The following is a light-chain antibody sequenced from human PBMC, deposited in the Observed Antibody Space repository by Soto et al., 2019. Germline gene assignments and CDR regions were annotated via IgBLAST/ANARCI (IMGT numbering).Light chain of an antibody. J-gene: IGLJ1*01. CDR1: SSNIGGNS. CDR3: AAWDDSLNASV. Sequence: QSVMTQPPSVSAAPGQKVTISCSGSSSNIGGNSVSWYQQLPGTAPKLLIYDDDKRPSGIPDRFSGSKSGTSATLGITGFQTGDEADYYCAAWDDSLNASVFGGGTKVTVL. V-gene: IGLV1-51*01. CDR2: DDD.